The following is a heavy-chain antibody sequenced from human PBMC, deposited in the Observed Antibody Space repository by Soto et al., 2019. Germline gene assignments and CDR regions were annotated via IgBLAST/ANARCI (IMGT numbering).Heavy chain of an antibody. V-gene: IGHV4-59*01. D-gene: IGHD3-3*01. CDR1: GGSISSYY. CDR3: AAFGLRFFDY. J-gene: IGHJ4*02. CDR2: IYYSGST. Sequence: PSETLSLTCTVCGGSISSYYWSWIRQPPGKGLEWIGYIYYSGSTNYNPSLKSRVTISVDTSKNQFSLKLSSVTAADTAVYYCAAFGLRFFDYWGQGTLLTVSS.